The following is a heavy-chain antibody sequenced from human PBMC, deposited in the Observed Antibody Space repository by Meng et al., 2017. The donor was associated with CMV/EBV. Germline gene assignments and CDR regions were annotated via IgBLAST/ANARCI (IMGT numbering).Heavy chain of an antibody. J-gene: IGHJ4*02. CDR3: AKDSYPGGGSGPRWFDY. CDR1: GFTFSSYG. CDR2: IWYDGSNK. Sequence: GESLKISCAASGFTFSSYGMHWVRQAPGKGLEWVAVIWYDGSNKYYADSVKGRFTISRDNYKNTLYLQMNSLRAEDTAVYYCAKDSYPGGGSGPRWFDYWGQGTLVTVSS. V-gene: IGHV3-33*06. D-gene: IGHD3-3*01.